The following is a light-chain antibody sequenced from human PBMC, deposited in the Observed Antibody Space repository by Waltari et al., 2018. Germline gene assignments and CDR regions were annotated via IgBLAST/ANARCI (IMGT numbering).Light chain of an antibody. J-gene: IGKJ4*01. CDR3: QEYDSLPIT. V-gene: IGKV1-5*03. CDR2: KAS. CDR1: QYVKNN. Sequence: DSQMTQSPSTLPASVGDSVTITCRASQYVKNNLAWFQQKPGKAPKVLIHKASRLESGGPSRVSGSGFGTEFILSISSLQPDDFATYYCQEYDSLPITFGGGTKVEIK.